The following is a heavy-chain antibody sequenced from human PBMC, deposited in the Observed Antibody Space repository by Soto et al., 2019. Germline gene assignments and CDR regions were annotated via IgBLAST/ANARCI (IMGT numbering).Heavy chain of an antibody. CDR2: IDPSDSYT. CDR3: ASPGGAGGDYLDYYGMVV. CDR1: GNSFTSYW. V-gene: IGHV5-10-1*01. J-gene: IGHJ6*02. D-gene: IGHD2-21*02. Sequence: PGESLKISCKGSGNSFTSYWISWVRQMPGKGLEWMGRIDPSDSYTNYSPSFQGHVTISADKSISTVYLQWSSLKASDTAMYYCASPGGAGGDYLDYYGMVVWGQGTTVTVSS.